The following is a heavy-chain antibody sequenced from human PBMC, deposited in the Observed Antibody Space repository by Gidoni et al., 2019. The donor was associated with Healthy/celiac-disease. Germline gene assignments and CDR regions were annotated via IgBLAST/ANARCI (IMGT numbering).Heavy chain of an antibody. Sequence: QVQLMGSGGGVVQPGRSLRLSCAASGFTFSSYAMHWVRQAPGKGLEWVAVISYDGSKKYYADSVKGRFTISRDNSKNTLYLQMNSLRAEDTAVYYCAREIVVVVTLEAFDIWGQGTMVTVSS. CDR1: GFTFSSYA. D-gene: IGHD2-21*02. CDR3: AREIVVVVTLEAFDI. J-gene: IGHJ3*02. CDR2: ISYDGSKK. V-gene: IGHV3-30-3*01.